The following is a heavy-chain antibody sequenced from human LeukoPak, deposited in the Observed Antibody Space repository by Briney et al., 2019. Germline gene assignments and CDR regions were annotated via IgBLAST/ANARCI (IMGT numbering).Heavy chain of an antibody. CDR2: IVVGSGNT. D-gene: IGHD3-10*01. CDR1: GFTFTSSA. J-gene: IGHJ4*02. Sequence: SVNVSFTASGFTFTSSAVQWVRQARGQRLEWIGWIVVGSGNTNYAQKFQERVTITRDMSTSTAYMELSSLRSEDTAVYYCAAGAHYYGSGSGYWGQGTLVTVSS. CDR3: AAGAHYYGSGSGY. V-gene: IGHV1-58*01.